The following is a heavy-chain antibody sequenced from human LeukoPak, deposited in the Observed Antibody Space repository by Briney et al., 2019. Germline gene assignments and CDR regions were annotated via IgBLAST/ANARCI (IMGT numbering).Heavy chain of an antibody. J-gene: IGHJ4*02. CDR1: GFTFSSYS. D-gene: IGHD6-13*01. CDR3: ARGGITAAGRAV. V-gene: IGHV3-21*01. CDR2: ISSSSSYI. Sequence: GSLRLSCAASGFTFSSYSMNWVRQAPGKGLEWVSSISSSSSYIYYADSVKGRFTISRDNAKNSLYLQMNSLRAEDTAVYYCARGGITAAGRAVWGQGTLVTVSS.